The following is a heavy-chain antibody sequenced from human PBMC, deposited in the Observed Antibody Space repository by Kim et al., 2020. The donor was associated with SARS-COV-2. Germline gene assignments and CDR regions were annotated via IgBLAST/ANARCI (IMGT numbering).Heavy chain of an antibody. Sequence: GGSLRLSCAASGFTFSSYAMSWVRQAPGKGLEWVSAISGSGGSTYYADSVKGRFTISRDNSKNTLYLQMNSLRAEDTAVYYCAKGLSKAVAGSDAFDIWGQGTMVTVSS. D-gene: IGHD6-19*01. J-gene: IGHJ3*02. CDR1: GFTFSSYA. CDR3: AKGLSKAVAGSDAFDI. CDR2: ISGSGGST. V-gene: IGHV3-23*01.